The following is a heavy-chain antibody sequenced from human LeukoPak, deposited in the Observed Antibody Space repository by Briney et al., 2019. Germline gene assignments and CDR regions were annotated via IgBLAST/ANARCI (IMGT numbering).Heavy chain of an antibody. CDR2: IHPGDSDT. CDR1: GYIFTNYW. D-gene: IGHD3-16*01. V-gene: IGHV5-51*01. J-gene: IGHJ3*02. CDR3: ARHELGVPDAFDI. Sequence: GESLKISCKGSGYIFTNYWIGWVRQMPGKGLEWMGIIHPGDSDTRYSPSFQGQVTLSADKSINTAYLQWSSLKASDTAMYYCARHELGVPDAFDIWGQGTMVTVSS.